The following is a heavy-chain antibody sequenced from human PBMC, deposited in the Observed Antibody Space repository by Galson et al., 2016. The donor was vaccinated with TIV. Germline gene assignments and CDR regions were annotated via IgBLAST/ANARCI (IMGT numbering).Heavy chain of an antibody. D-gene: IGHD6-13*01. J-gene: IGHJ6*02. Sequence: SVKVSCKASGYSFTSYGISWVRQAPGQGPEWMGWISTNNGDRKYVQKFQARVIMTTDTSTTTAFMELRSLKSDDTAVYYCARGLYSNHGMDVWGQGTTVTVSS. CDR3: ARGLYSNHGMDV. CDR2: ISTNNGDR. V-gene: IGHV1-18*01. CDR1: GYSFTSYG.